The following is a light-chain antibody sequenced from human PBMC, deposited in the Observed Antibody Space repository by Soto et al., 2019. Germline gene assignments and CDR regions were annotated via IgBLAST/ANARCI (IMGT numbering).Light chain of an antibody. V-gene: IGKV4-1*01. J-gene: IGKJ4*01. CDR1: QSLLYSSDNRNY. Sequence: DIVMSQSPDSLAVSLGDRATINCKSSQSLLYSSDNRNYLAWYQQKPGQPPKLLIHWASTRESGVPDRFSGSGSGTDFTLTIYSLQAEDVAIYYCQQYFDTLPLTFGGGTKVEIK. CDR3: QQYFDTLPLT. CDR2: WAS.